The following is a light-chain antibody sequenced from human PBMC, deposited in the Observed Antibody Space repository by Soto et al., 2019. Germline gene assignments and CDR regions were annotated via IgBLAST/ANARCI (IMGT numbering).Light chain of an antibody. CDR1: QSVSSSY. CDR3: QQYGSSPPKT. Sequence: EIVLTQSPGTLSLTQGERATLSCRASQSVSSSYLAWYQQKPGQAPRLLIYGASSRATGIPDRFSGSGPGTDFTLTISRLEPEDFAVYYCQQYGSSPPKTFGQGTNVDI. V-gene: IGKV3-20*01. J-gene: IGKJ1*01. CDR2: GAS.